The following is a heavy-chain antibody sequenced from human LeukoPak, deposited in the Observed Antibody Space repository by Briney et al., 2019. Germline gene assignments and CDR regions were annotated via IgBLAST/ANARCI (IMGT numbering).Heavy chain of an antibody. CDR3: ATIQGYCSSTSCPGAFDP. CDR2: IYYSGST. CDR1: GGSISSGGYY. Sequence: PSETLSLTCTVSGGSISSGGYYWSWIRQHPGTGLEWIGYIYYSGSTYYNPSLKSRVTTSVDTSKNQFSLKLSSVTAADTAVYYCATIQGYCSSTSCPGAFDPWGQGTLVTVSS. V-gene: IGHV4-31*03. D-gene: IGHD2-2*01. J-gene: IGHJ5*02.